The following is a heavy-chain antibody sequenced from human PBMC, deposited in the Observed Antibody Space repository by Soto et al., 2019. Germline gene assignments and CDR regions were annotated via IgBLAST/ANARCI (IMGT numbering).Heavy chain of an antibody. CDR3: ARRRGSNGWFDL. D-gene: IGHD2-8*01. J-gene: IGHJ5*02. Sequence: ASVKVSCKASGYTFINYDINWVRQAPGQGLEWVGWMNPDSSNTGYAQNFQGRVTMTGNTSISSVYMELSSLTSEDTAVYYCARRRGSNGWFDLWGQGTLVTVSS. V-gene: IGHV1-8*01. CDR1: GYTFINYD. CDR2: MNPDSSNT.